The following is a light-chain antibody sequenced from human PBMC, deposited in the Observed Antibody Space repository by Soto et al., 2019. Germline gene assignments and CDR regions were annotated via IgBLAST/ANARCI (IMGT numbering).Light chain of an antibody. CDR1: QDISNY. Sequence: DIQMTQYPSSLYASVGDRVTITCQASQDISNYLNWYQQKPGKAAKLLLFDASNMETGVPSRFSGSGSGTDFTVPISSLQPEDIATYYCQQYDNLSLTFGGGTKGDIK. CDR3: QQYDNLSLT. J-gene: IGKJ4*01. V-gene: IGKV1-33*01. CDR2: DAS.